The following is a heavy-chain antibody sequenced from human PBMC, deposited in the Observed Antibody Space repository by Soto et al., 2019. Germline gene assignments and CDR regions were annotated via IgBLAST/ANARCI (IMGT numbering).Heavy chain of an antibody. J-gene: IGHJ4*02. V-gene: IGHV3-7*01. D-gene: IGHD6-19*01. CDR2: ITQDGSAQ. Sequence: HYCEDSKFTSTTTPIPWCRLVRGMVLEKINNITQDGSAQSYVDSLKGRVSVSRDNAKNSLYLPMDSLRADDTAMYFCVRGAFKSGWYPDYFDYWGQG. CDR3: VRGAFKSGWYPDYFDY. CDR1: KFTSTTTP.